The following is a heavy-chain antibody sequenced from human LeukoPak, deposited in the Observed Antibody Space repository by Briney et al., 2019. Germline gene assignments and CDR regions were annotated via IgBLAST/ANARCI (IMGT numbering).Heavy chain of an antibody. CDR1: GFTFRSYD. J-gene: IGHJ2*01. D-gene: IGHD5-24*01. CDR3: ARDAYNEEDWYFDL. Sequence: GALRLSCAAPGFTFRSYDMHWVRPAPGQGRGWGGFISYDGNNKYYADSVKGRFTISRDNSEKTLYLQMNSLRAEDTAVYYCARDAYNEEDWYFDLWGRGILVTVSS. V-gene: IGHV3-30-3*01. CDR2: ISYDGNNK.